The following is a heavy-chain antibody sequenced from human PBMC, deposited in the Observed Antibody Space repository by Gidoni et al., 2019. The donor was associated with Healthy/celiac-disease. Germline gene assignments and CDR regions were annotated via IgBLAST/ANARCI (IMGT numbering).Heavy chain of an antibody. CDR2: INPGDSDT. CDR3: ARGYYDSSGYLDAFDI. J-gene: IGHJ3*02. V-gene: IGHV5-51*01. D-gene: IGHD3-22*01. CDR1: GDSCNRYW. Sequence: EVQLVQSGAEVKKAGESLKISCKGAGDSCNRYWIGWVRQMPGKGLEWRGIINPGDSDTSSSPSFQGQVPISADKSISTAYLQWSSLKASDTAMYYCARGYYDSSGYLDAFDIWGQGTMVTVSS.